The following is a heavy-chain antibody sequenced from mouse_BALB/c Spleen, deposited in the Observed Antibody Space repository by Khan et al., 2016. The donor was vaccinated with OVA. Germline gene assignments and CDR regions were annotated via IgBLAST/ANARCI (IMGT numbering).Heavy chain of an antibody. V-gene: IGHV2-6-1*01. CDR3: ARQPYYRYNSMDY. CDR2: IWSDGST. J-gene: IGHJ4*01. D-gene: IGHD2-12*01. CDR1: GFSLTNYG. Sequence: QVQLKESGPGLVAPSQSLSITCTISGFSLTNYGVHWVRQPPGKGLEWLVVIWSDGSTTYNSALKSRLTITKDNSKSQVFLKMNSLQSEDTAVYFCARQPYYRYNSMDYWGQGTSVTVSS.